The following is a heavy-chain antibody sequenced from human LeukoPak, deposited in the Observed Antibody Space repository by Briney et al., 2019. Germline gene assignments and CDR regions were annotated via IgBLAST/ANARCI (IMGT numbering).Heavy chain of an antibody. J-gene: IGHJ4*02. Sequence: PSGTLSLTCAVSGGSISSSNWWSWVRQPPGKGLEWIGEIYHSGSTNYNPSLKSRDTISVDKSKNQFPLKLSSVTAADTAVYYCAREKGIAVAGSFDYWGQGTLVTVSS. CDR1: GGSISSSNW. CDR2: IYHSGST. V-gene: IGHV4-4*02. D-gene: IGHD6-19*01. CDR3: AREKGIAVAGSFDY.